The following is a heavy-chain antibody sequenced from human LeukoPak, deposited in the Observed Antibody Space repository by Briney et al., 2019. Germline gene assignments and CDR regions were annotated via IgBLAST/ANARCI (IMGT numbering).Heavy chain of an antibody. D-gene: IGHD3-22*01. CDR2: IKSKASNYAT. CDR1: GFTFSTSA. V-gene: IGHV3-73*01. Sequence: GGSLRLSCSASGFTFSTSAMHWVRQPSGKGLEWVGCIKSKASNYATAYAASVNGKFTIPRDDSKNTAYLQLNSLKTEDTAIYYGTVYYYDRANYHPTDHWGQGTLVTVSS. CDR3: TVYYYDRANYHPTDH. J-gene: IGHJ4*02.